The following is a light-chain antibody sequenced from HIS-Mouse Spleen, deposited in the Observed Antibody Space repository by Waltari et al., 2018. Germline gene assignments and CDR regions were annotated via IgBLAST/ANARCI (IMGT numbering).Light chain of an antibody. CDR3: CSYAGSSTWV. V-gene: IGLV2-23*01. CDR2: EGS. CDR1: SSDVGSYNL. J-gene: IGLJ3*02. Sequence: QSALTQPASVSGSPGQSITISCTGTSSDVGSYNLVPWYQQHPGKAPKLMIYEGSNRPSGVANRFSGSKSGNTASLTSSGLQAEDEADYYCCSYAGSSTWVFGGGTKLTVL.